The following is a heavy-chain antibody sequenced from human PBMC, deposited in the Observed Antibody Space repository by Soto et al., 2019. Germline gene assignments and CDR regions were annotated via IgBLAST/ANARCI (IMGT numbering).Heavy chain of an antibody. CDR3: ARTFGGPRTNYDFWSGYYPSFDY. J-gene: IGHJ4*02. CDR2: MNPNSGNT. V-gene: IGHV1-8*01. CDR1: GYTFTSYD. D-gene: IGHD3-3*01. Sequence: ASVKVSCKASGYTFTSYDINWVRQATGQGLEWMGWMNPNSGNTGYAQKFQGRVTMTRNTSISTAYMELSSLRSEDTAVYYCARTFGGPRTNYDFWSGYYPSFDYWGQGTLVTVS.